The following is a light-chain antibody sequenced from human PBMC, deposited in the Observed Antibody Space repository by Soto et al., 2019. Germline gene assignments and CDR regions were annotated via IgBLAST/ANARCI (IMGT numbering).Light chain of an antibody. V-gene: IGLV2-18*02. Sequence: QSVLTQPPSVSGSPGQSVTISCTGTSSDVGSYNRVSWYHQPPGTAPKLMIYEVSNRPSGVPDRFSGSKSGNTASLTISGLQAEEEADYYCSSYTRSSTLVFGGGTKVTVL. CDR1: SSDVGSYNR. J-gene: IGLJ2*01. CDR3: SSYTRSSTLV. CDR2: EVS.